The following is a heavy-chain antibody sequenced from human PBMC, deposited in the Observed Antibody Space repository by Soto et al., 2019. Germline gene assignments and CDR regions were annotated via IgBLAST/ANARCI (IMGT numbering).Heavy chain of an antibody. CDR1: GGTFISYA. Sequence: AVHVSCQASGGTFISYAISGVRQAPGQGLAWMGEIIPIFGTANYAQKFQGRVTSTTDESTSTTYMELSSLRSEDTAVYYCARLTDCSSTSCYLPEQRWFDPWGQGTLVTVSS. CDR3: ARLTDCSSTSCYLPEQRWFDP. V-gene: IGHV1-69*05. D-gene: IGHD2-2*01. CDR2: IIPIFGTA. J-gene: IGHJ5*02.